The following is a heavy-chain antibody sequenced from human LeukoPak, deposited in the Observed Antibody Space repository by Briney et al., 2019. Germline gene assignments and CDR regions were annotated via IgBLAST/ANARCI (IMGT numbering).Heavy chain of an antibody. CDR1: GFTFSSYA. V-gene: IGHV3-23*01. J-gene: IGHJ4*02. CDR2: ISGNGGST. CDR3: AKDPQQGYYGSGSYYQDS. Sequence: GGSLRLSCAASGFTFSSYAMSWVRQAPGKGLEWVSAISGNGGSTYYADSVKGRFTISRDNSKNTLYLQMNSLRAEDSAVYYCAKDPQQGYYGSGSYYQDSWGQGTLVTVSS. D-gene: IGHD3-10*01.